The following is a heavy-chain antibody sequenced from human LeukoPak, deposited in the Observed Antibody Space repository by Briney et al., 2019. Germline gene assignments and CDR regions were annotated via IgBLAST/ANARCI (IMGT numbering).Heavy chain of an antibody. V-gene: IGHV3-23*01. CDR1: GFTFSSYA. CDR2: ISGSGGST. CDR3: ARDTETYGDYAVDY. Sequence: GGSLRLSCAASGFTFSSYAMSWVRQAPGKGLEWVSAISGSGGSTYYADSVKGRFIISRDNSKNTLYLQMNSLRAEDTAVYYCARDTETYGDYAVDYWGQGTLVTVSS. D-gene: IGHD4-17*01. J-gene: IGHJ4*02.